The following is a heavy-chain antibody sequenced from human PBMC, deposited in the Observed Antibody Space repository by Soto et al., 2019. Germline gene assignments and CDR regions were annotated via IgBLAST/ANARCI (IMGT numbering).Heavy chain of an antibody. J-gene: IGHJ6*02. V-gene: IGHV3-64D*06. D-gene: IGHD3-10*01. CDR3: VKGGSPDYGSGSYYPYYGMDV. Sequence: PGGSLRLSCSASGFTFSSYAMHWVRQAPGKGLEYVSAISSNGGSTYYADSVKGRFTISRDNSKNTLYLQMSSLRAEDTAVYYCVKGGSPDYGSGSYYPYYGMDVWGQGTTVTVSS. CDR1: GFTFSSYA. CDR2: ISSNGGST.